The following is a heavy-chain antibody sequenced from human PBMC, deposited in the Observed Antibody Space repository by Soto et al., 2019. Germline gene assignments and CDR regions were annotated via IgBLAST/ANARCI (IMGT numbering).Heavy chain of an antibody. CDR1: GFTVSSNY. J-gene: IGHJ6*03. CDR2: IYSGGST. D-gene: IGHD2-2*01. Sequence: PGGSLRLSCAASGFTVSSNYMSWVRQAPGKGLEWVSVIYSGGSTYYADSVKGRFTISRDNSKNTLYLQMNSLRAEDTAVYYCARGGCSSTSFFILIYYYYMDVWAKRTSVPVS. CDR3: ARGGCSSTSFFILIYYYYMDV. V-gene: IGHV3-66*01.